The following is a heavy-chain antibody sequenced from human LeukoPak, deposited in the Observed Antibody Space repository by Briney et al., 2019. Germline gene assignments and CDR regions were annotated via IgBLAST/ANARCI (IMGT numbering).Heavy chain of an antibody. D-gene: IGHD6-25*01. CDR3: ARVPDSSGYYYGMDV. CDR1: GFTFSSYG. CDR2: IWYDGSNK. J-gene: IGHJ6*02. Sequence: GRSLRLSCAASGFTFSSYGMHWVRQAPGKGLEWVAVIWYDGSNKYYADSVKGRFTISRDNSKNTLYLQMNSLRAEDTAVYYCARVPDSSGYYYGMDVWGQGTTVTVSS. V-gene: IGHV3-33*01.